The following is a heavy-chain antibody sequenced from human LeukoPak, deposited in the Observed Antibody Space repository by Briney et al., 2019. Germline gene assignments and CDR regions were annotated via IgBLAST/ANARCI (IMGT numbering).Heavy chain of an antibody. V-gene: IGHV1-3*01. D-gene: IGHD6-19*01. Sequence: GASVKVSCKASGYTFTSYAMHWVRQAPGQSLEWMGWINAGNGNTKYSQKFQGRVTITRDTSASTAYMELRSLRSDDTAVYYCASGPGIAVAGESFDYWGQGTLVTVSS. CDR3: ASGPGIAVAGESFDY. CDR2: INAGNGNT. J-gene: IGHJ4*02. CDR1: GYTFTSYA.